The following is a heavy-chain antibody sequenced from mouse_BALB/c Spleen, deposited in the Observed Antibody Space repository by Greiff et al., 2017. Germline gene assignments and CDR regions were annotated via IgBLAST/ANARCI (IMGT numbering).Heavy chain of an antibody. D-gene: IGHD2-14*01. V-gene: IGHV1-15*01. CDR3: TRRYWCAY. CDR2: IDPETGGT. Sequence: QVQLKESGAELVRPGASVTLSCKASGYTFTDYEMHWVKQTPVHGLEWIGAIDPETGGTAYNQKFKGKATLTADKSSSTAYMELRSLTSEDSAVYYCTRRYWCAYWGQGTLVTVSA. J-gene: IGHJ3*01. CDR1: GYTFTDYE.